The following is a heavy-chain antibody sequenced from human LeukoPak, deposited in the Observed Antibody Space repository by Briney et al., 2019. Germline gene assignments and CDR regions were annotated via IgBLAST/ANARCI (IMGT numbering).Heavy chain of an antibody. V-gene: IGHV4-34*01. CDR1: GGSFSGYY. CDR2: INHSGST. CDR3: ARVWDYDFWSGYYTFDY. Sequence: PSETLSLTCAVYGGSFSGYYWSWIRQPPGKGLEWIGEINHSGSTNYNPSLKRRVTISVDTSKNQFSLKLSSVTAADTAVYYCARVWDYDFWSGYYTFDYWGQGTLVTVSS. D-gene: IGHD3-3*01. J-gene: IGHJ4*02.